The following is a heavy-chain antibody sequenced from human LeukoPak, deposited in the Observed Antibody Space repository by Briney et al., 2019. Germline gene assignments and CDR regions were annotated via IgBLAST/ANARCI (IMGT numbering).Heavy chain of an antibody. D-gene: IGHD3-16*02. J-gene: IGHJ5*02. Sequence: GASVKVSCKASGYGFTSHYMHWVRQAHGQGLEWMGLINPSGSSTLYAQKFQGRVTMTRDMSTTTDYMELSSLRSEDTAVYYCARDNSVGDIAWWFDPWGQGTLVTVSS. CDR1: GYGFTSHY. CDR2: INPSGSST. CDR3: ARDNSVGDIAWWFDP. V-gene: IGHV1-46*01.